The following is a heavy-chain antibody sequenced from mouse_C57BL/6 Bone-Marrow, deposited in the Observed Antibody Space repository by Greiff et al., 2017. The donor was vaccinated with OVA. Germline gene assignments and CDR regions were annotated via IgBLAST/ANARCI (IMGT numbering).Heavy chain of an antibody. Sequence: EVQLVESEGGLVQPGSSMKLSCTASGFTFSDYYMAWVRQVPEKGLEWVANINYDGSSTYYLDYLKSRFIISRDNAKNILYLQMSSLKSEDTATYYCARDGGNGSIYWYFDVWGTGTTVTVSS. J-gene: IGHJ1*03. CDR3: ARDGGNGSIYWYFDV. V-gene: IGHV5-16*01. CDR2: INYDGSST. D-gene: IGHD1-1*01. CDR1: GFTFSDYY.